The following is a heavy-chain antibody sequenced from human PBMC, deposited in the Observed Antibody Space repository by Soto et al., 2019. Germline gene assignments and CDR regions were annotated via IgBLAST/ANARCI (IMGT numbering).Heavy chain of an antibody. V-gene: IGHV4-34*01. J-gene: IGHJ5*02. Sequence: SETLSLTCAVYGGSFSGYYWSWIRQPPGKGLEWIGEINHSGSTNYNPSLKSRVTISVDTSKNQFSLKLSSVTAADTAVYYCARGVDVYSSGWYGPWGQGTLVTVSS. CDR2: INHSGST. CDR1: GGSFSGYY. D-gene: IGHD6-19*01. CDR3: ARGVDVYSSGWYGP.